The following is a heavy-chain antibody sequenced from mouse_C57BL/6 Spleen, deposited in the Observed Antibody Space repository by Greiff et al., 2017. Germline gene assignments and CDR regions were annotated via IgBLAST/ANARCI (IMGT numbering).Heavy chain of an antibody. D-gene: IGHD2-4*01. CDR1: GYSITSGYY. Sequence: EVKLQESGPGLVKPSQSLSLTCSVTGYSITSGYYWNWIRQFPGNKLEWMGYISYDGSNNYNPSLKNRISITRDTSKNQFFLKLNSVTTEDTATYYCARRGYEYDVRYFDVWGTGTTVTVSS. J-gene: IGHJ1*03. CDR2: ISYDGSN. CDR3: ARRGYEYDVRYFDV. V-gene: IGHV3-6*01.